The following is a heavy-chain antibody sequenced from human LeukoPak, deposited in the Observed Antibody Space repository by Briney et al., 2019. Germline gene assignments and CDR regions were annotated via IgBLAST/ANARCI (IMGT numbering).Heavy chain of an antibody. CDR2: INPSGGGT. Sequence: ASVKVSCKASRYTFTNYYMHWVRQAPGQGLEWMGMINPSGGGTGYAQRFQGRVTMTRDTSTSTVYMDLSSLRSEDTAVYYCARVSMGATYFRAFDIWGQGTMVTVSS. CDR3: ARVSMGATYFRAFDI. D-gene: IGHD1-26*01. V-gene: IGHV1-46*01. J-gene: IGHJ3*02. CDR1: RYTFTNYY.